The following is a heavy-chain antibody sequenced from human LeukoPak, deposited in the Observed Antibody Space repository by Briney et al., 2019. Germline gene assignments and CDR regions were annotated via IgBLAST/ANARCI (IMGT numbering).Heavy chain of an antibody. D-gene: IGHD1-26*01. Sequence: SETLSLTCAVYGGSFSGYYWSWIRQPPGKGLEWIGEINHSGSTNYNPSLKSRVTISVDTSKNQFSLKLSSVTAADTAVYYCARDGIVGAMNYWGQGTLVTVSS. V-gene: IGHV4-34*01. CDR2: INHSGST. J-gene: IGHJ4*02. CDR1: GGSFSGYY. CDR3: ARDGIVGAMNY.